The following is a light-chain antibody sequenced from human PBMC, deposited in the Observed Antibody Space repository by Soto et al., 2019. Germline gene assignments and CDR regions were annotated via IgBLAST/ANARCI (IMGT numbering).Light chain of an antibody. CDR2: SAS. V-gene: IGKV1-9*01. CDR3: QQLNSYPQT. J-gene: IGKJ5*01. CDR1: RGISSY. Sequence: IRLTQTPSSLSASVGDRVTITCQASRGISSYLAWYQQKPGKAPKLLVYSASTLQSGVPSRFSGSGSGPDFTLTISSLQPEDPATYFCQQLNSYPQTSGQGTRLEI.